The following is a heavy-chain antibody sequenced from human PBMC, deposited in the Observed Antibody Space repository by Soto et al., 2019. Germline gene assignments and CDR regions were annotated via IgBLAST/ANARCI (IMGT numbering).Heavy chain of an antibody. Sequence: SETLSLTCAVSGGSISSGGYSWSWIRQPPGKGLEWIGYIYHSGSTYYNPSLKSRVTISVDRSKNQFSLKLSSVTAADTAVYYCARDYRYNWFDPWGQGALVTVSS. J-gene: IGHJ5*02. CDR1: GGSISSGGYS. D-gene: IGHD4-4*01. CDR2: IYHSGST. CDR3: ARDYRYNWFDP. V-gene: IGHV4-30-2*01.